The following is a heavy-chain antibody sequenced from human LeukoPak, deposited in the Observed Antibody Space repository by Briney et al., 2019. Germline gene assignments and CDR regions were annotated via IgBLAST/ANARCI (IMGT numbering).Heavy chain of an antibody. Sequence: PGGSLRLSCATSGFTFRSHAMHWVRQAPGKGLEWVANIKQDETEKFYLGSVKGRFTISRDNSKNMVYLQLNSLRAEDTAIFYCVQIPGGGYWGQGTLVTVSS. D-gene: IGHD5-24*01. CDR3: VQIPGGGY. J-gene: IGHJ4*02. V-gene: IGHV3-7*03. CDR1: GFTFRSHA. CDR2: IKQDETEK.